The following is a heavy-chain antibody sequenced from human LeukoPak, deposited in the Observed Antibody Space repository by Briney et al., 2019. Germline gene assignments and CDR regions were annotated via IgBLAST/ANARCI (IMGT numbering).Heavy chain of an antibody. CDR1: GGSFSGYS. CDR3: ARGARTIFGVVIILGWFDP. CDR2: INHSGST. D-gene: IGHD3-3*01. V-gene: IGHV4-34*01. J-gene: IGHJ5*02. Sequence: KPSETLSLTCAVYGGSFSGYSWSWIRQPPGKGLEWIGEINHSGSTNYNPSLKSRVTISVDTSKNQFSLKLSSVTAADTAVYYCARGARTIFGVVIILGWFDPWGQGTLVTVSS.